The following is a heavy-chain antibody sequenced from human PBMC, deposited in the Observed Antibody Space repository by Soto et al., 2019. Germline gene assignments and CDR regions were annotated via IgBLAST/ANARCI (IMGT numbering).Heavy chain of an antibody. CDR3: ARDYFDSSDYTTNWFDP. CDR2: IYYSGTT. Sequence: SSETLSLTCTVSGGSISSGGYYWYWIRQHPGKGLEWIGYIYYSGTTYYNPSLKSRVTIFVDTSKNQFSLKLTSVTAADTALYYCARDYFDSSDYTTNWFDPWGQGALVTVS. D-gene: IGHD3-22*01. V-gene: IGHV4-31*03. J-gene: IGHJ5*02. CDR1: GGSISSGGYY.